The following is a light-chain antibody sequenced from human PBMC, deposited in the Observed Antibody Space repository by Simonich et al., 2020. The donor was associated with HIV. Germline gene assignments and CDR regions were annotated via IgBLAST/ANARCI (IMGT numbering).Light chain of an antibody. CDR3: QQYDNWPT. J-gene: IGKJ1*01. V-gene: IGKV3-15*01. CDR2: GAS. CDR1: QSVSSN. Sequence: EIVLTQSPGTLSLSPGERATLTCRASQSVSSNLARYQQKPGQAPRLLVYGASPRATGIPARFSGSGSVTEFALTISTMQSEDFAVYYGQQYDNWPTFGQGTKVEIK.